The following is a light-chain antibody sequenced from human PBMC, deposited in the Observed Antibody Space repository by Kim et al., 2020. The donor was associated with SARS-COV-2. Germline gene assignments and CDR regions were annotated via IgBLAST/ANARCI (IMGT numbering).Light chain of an antibody. CDR1: HVISNE. CDR3: QQYNSYPRT. J-gene: IGKJ1*01. Sequence: ASVGDRVPFTGRTRHVISNELAWFQQKPGKAPRSLIYAASSWDSGVPSKFSGSGSGTVFTLTISSLQPEDFATYYCQQYNSYPRTFGQGTKVDIK. CDR2: AAS. V-gene: IGKV1-16*02.